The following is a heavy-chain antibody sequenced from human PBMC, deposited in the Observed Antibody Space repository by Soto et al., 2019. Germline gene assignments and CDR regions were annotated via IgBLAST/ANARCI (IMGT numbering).Heavy chain of an antibody. Sequence: QVQLVESGGGVVQHGRSLRLSCAASGFTFRSYAMDWVRQAPGKGLEWVAVISYDGTNKYYADSVKGRFTISRDNSKNTLSLQMNSLRAEDTAVYYCARGDSNSWSDYWGQGTLVTVSS. V-gene: IGHV3-30*01. CDR2: ISYDGTNK. J-gene: IGHJ4*02. CDR3: ARGDSNSWSDY. D-gene: IGHD6-13*01. CDR1: GFTFRSYA.